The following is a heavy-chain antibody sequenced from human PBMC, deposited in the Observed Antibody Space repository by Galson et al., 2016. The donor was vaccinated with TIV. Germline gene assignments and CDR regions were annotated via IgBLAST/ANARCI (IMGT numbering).Heavy chain of an antibody. CDR1: GITVTSNY. J-gene: IGHJ6*02. Sequence: SLRLSCAASGITVTSNYMSWVRQAPGGGLEWVSTIYSAGDTHYADSVKGRFTISRDKSKNTLYLQMNRRRAEETGVYYCARDRYFDASGYYYYYYGMDVWGQGTTVTVSS. CDR3: ARDRYFDASGYYYYYYGMDV. CDR2: IYSAGDT. D-gene: IGHD3-22*01. V-gene: IGHV3-66*02.